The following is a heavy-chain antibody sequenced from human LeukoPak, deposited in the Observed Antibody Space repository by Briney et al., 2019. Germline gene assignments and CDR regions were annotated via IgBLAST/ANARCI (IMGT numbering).Heavy chain of an antibody. Sequence: SVKVSCKPSGFTYFSYTVQCARQARGQRLEWIGWIVVGSGNTNYAQKFQERVTITRDMSTSTAYMELSSLRSEDTAVYYCGRPGCSVSYCNVAEYFKHWGQGTLVTVSS. J-gene: IGHJ1*01. CDR1: GFTYFSYT. CDR3: GRPGCSVSYCNVAEYFKH. V-gene: IGHV1-58*01. CDR2: IVVGSGNT. D-gene: IGHD3-10*02.